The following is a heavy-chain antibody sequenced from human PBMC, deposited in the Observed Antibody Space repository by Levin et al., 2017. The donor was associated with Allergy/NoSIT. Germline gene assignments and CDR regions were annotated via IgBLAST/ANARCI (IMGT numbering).Heavy chain of an antibody. CDR3: AKDLTLVYGSGSYYNVPASLDAFDI. D-gene: IGHD3-10*01. J-gene: IGHJ3*02. V-gene: IGHV3-23*01. CDR1: GFTFSSYA. CDR2: ISGSGGST. Sequence: GGSLRLSCAASGFTFSSYAMSWVRQAPGKGLEWVSAISGSGGSTYYADSVKGRFTISRDNSKNTLYLQMNSLRAEDTAVYYCAKDLTLVYGSGSYYNVPASLDAFDIWGQGTMVTVSS.